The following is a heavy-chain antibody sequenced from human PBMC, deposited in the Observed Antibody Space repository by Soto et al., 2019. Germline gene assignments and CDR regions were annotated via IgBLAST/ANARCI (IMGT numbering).Heavy chain of an antibody. CDR2: IYSGGST. J-gene: IGHJ6*02. Sequence: PGGSLRLSCAASGFTVSSNYMSWVRQAPGKGLEWVSVIYSGGSTYYADSVKGRFTISRGNSKNTLYLQMNSLRAEDTAVYYCARADRDYYYGMDVWGQGTTVTVSS. CDR3: ARADRDYYYGMDV. V-gene: IGHV3-53*01. CDR1: GFTVSSNY.